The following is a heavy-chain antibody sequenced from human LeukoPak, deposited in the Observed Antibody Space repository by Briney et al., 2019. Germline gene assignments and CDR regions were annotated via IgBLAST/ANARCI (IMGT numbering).Heavy chain of an antibody. J-gene: IGHJ3*02. D-gene: IGHD3-22*01. Sequence: GGSLRLSCAASGFTFSSYSMNWVRQAPGKGLEWVSSISSSSSYIYYADSVKGRFTISRDNAKNSLYLQMNSLRAEDTAVYYCARAHNYYDSSGRDAFDIWGQGTMVTVSS. CDR3: ARAHNYYDSSGRDAFDI. CDR1: GFTFSSYS. V-gene: IGHV3-21*01. CDR2: ISSSSSYI.